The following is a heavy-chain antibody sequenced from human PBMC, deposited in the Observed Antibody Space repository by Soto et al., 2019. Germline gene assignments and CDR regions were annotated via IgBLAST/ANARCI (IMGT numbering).Heavy chain of an antibody. Sequence: SETLSLTCTVSGGSISSSSYYWGWIRQPPGKGLEWIGSIYYSGSTYYNPSLKSRVTIPVDTSKNQFSLKLSSVTAADTAVYYCARPLEGPDAFDIWGQGTMVTVSS. J-gene: IGHJ3*02. CDR1: GGSISSSSYY. CDR2: IYYSGST. V-gene: IGHV4-39*01. CDR3: ARPLEGPDAFDI.